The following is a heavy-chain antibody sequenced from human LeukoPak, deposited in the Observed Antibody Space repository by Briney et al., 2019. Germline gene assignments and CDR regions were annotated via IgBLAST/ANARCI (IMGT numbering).Heavy chain of an antibody. J-gene: IGHJ5*02. CDR2: IYYSGST. Sequence: PSETLSLTCTVSGGSISSYYWSWIRQPPGKGLEGIGYIYYSGSTNYNPSLKSRGTISVDTSKNQFSLKLSSVTAADTAVYYCARNLKAGTWGNWFDPWGQGTLVTVSS. V-gene: IGHV4-59*01. D-gene: IGHD6-19*01. CDR3: ARNLKAGTWGNWFDP. CDR1: GGSISSYY.